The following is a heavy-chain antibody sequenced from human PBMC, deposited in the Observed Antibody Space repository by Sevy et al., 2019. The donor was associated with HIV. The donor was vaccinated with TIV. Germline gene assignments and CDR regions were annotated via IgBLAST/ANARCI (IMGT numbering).Heavy chain of an antibody. CDR2: IIPIFGTA. V-gene: IGHV1-69*13. CDR1: GGTFSSYA. D-gene: IGHD3-10*01. J-gene: IGHJ3*02. CDR3: ARTTYYYGSGSYRVHAFDI. Sequence: ASVKVSCKASGGTFSSYAISWVRQAPGQGLEWMGGIIPIFGTANYAQKFQGRVTITADESTSTAYMEPSSLRSEDTAVYYCARTTYYYGSGSYRVHAFDIWGQGTMVTVSS.